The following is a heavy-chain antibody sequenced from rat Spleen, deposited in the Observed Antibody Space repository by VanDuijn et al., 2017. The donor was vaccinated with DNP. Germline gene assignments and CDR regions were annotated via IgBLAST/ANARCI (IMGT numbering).Heavy chain of an antibody. V-gene: IGHV5-22*01. D-gene: IGHD1-6*01. Sequence: EVQLVESGGGLVQPGRSLKLSCAASGFTFSDYYMAWVRQAPKKGLAWVASISYEGSSIHYGNSVRGRFTISRDIPKSTLYLQMDSLRSEDTATYYCAARAPGDYYYGGYFDYWGQGVMVTVSS. CDR1: GFTFSDYY. J-gene: IGHJ2*01. CDR3: AARAPGDYYYGGYFDY. CDR2: ISYEGSSI.